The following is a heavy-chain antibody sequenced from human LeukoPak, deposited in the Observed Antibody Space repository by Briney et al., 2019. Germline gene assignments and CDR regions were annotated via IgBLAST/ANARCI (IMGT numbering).Heavy chain of an antibody. V-gene: IGHV3-15*01. D-gene: IGHD3-16*01. Sequence: GGSLRLSCAASGFSFNHAWMSWVRQAPGKGLEWVGRIKSQTSGGTTDYSAPVKDRFTISRDDSKNTLYLQMNSLKTEDTAVYYCIWWGSRFDSWGQGILVTVSS. CDR2: IKSQTSGGTT. J-gene: IGHJ4*02. CDR1: GFSFNHAW. CDR3: IWWGSRFDS.